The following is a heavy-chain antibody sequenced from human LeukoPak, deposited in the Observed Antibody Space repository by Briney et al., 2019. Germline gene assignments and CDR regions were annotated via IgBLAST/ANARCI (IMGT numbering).Heavy chain of an antibody. J-gene: IGHJ4*02. CDR3: ARDPEYSSSGGFDY. CDR2: KYYRSKRYN. V-gene: IGHV6-1*01. CDR1: GDSDFSNSAA. Sequence: SRTLSLTFAISGDSDFSNSAAWNGPTHSPSRGLEWLGSKYYRSKRYNGYAVSVKSQITINPDTYKNQFSLHLNSVTPDDPAVYYCARDPEYSSSGGFDYWGRGTLVSVSS. D-gene: IGHD6-6*01.